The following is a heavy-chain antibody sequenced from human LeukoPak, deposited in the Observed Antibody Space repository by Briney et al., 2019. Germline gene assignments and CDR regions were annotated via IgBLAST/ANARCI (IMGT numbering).Heavy chain of an antibody. V-gene: IGHV4-59*11. J-gene: IGHJ3*02. D-gene: IGHD1-14*01. CDR3: ARDRISINALDM. CDR1: GASISGHY. CDR2: ISHIGST. Sequence: SETLSLTCTVSGASISGHYLTWLRQPPGNGLEWIGYISHIGSTNYNPSLKSRVTIPVDTSKNQFSLKLTSVTAADTAVYYCARDRISINALDMWGQGTMVTVSS.